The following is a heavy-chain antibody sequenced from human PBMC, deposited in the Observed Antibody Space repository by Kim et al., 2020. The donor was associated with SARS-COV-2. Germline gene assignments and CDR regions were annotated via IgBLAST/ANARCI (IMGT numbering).Heavy chain of an antibody. CDR3: ARPKRYCSSTSCSYYFDY. V-gene: IGHV1-69*13. Sequence: SVKVSCKASGGTFSSYAISWVRQAPGQGLEWMGGIIPIFGTANYAQKFQGRVTITADESTSTAYMELSSLRSEDTAVYYCARPKRYCSSTSCSYYFDYWGQGTLVTVSS. J-gene: IGHJ4*02. CDR2: IIPIFGTA. CDR1: GGTFSSYA. D-gene: IGHD2-2*01.